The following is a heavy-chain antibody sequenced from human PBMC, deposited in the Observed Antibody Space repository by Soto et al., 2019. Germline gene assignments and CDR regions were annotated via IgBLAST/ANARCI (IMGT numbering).Heavy chain of an antibody. J-gene: IGHJ4*02. CDR1: GGSTSSYY. CDR3: ARACSSNSCYDVFDY. V-gene: IGHV4-4*07. Sequence: SETLSLTCTVSGGSTSSYYWSWIRQAAGKGLEWIGRIYTSGSTNYNPSLKSRVTMSVDTSKNQFSLKLSSVTAADTAVYYCARACSSNSCYDVFDYWGQGTLVTVSS. D-gene: IGHD2-2*01. CDR2: IYTSGST.